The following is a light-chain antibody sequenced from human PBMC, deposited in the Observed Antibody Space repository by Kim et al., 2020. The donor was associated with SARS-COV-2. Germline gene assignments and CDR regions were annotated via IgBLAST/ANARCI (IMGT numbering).Light chain of an antibody. J-gene: IGLJ3*02. CDR2: DVT. CDR3: SSFTTTTARV. CDR1: TSDFGAYDY. Sequence: GQSITNSCTGTTSDFGAYDYVSWYQQFPGNAPKLIIYDVTHRPSGVSDRFSGSKSGNTASLTISGLQADDEADYYCSSFTTTTARVFGGGTKVTVL. V-gene: IGLV2-14*03.